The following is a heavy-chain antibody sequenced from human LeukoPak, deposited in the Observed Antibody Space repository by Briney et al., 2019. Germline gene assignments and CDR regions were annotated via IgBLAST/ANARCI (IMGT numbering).Heavy chain of an antibody. CDR3: GRDRGDGGSGALFDY. CDR1: GGTFSSYA. D-gene: IGHD5-24*01. Sequence: SVKVSCKASGGTFSSYAISWVRQAPGQGLEWMGGIIPIFGTANYAQKFQGRVTITADKSTSTAYMELSSLRSEDTAVYYCGRDRGDGGSGALFDYWAQETLVTVSS. J-gene: IGHJ4*02. CDR2: IIPIFGTA. V-gene: IGHV1-69*06.